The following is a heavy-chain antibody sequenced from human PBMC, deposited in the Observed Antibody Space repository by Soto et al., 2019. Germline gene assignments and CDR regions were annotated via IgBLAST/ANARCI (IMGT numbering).Heavy chain of an antibody. Sequence: PWGSLSLSCAASGFTFSDFAMAWVRQAPEKGLDWVSVVSGSGGSTKYADSLKGRFTISRDNSKNTLYLQMNSLRAEDSAVYYCAKSDILATISGLPASAFDSWGQGTLVTVSS. CDR3: AKSDILATISGLPASAFDS. CDR1: GFTFSDFA. CDR2: VSGSGGST. V-gene: IGHV3-23*01. J-gene: IGHJ4*02. D-gene: IGHD5-12*01.